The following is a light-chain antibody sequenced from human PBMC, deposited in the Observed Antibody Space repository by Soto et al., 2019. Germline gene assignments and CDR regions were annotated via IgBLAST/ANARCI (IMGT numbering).Light chain of an antibody. CDR1: SSDVGGYNY. Sequence: QSALTQPASVSGSPGQSTTISCTGTSSDVGGYNYVSWYQQHPGKAPKLMIYDVRNRPSGVSNRFSGSKSVNTASLTISGLQAEDEADYYCSSYTTISTYVFGTGTRSPS. CDR2: DVR. CDR3: SSYTTISTYV. V-gene: IGLV2-14*01. J-gene: IGLJ1*01.